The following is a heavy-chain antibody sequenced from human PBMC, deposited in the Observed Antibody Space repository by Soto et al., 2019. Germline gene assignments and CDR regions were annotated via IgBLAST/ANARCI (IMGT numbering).Heavy chain of an antibody. D-gene: IGHD5-18*01. CDR2: IGTAGDT. V-gene: IGHV3-13*01. J-gene: IGHJ6*02. CDR1: GFTFSSYD. CDR3: ARDRIQLWLHGDYYGTDV. Sequence: GGSLRLSCAASGFTFSSYDMHWVRQATGKGLEWVSAIGTAGDTYYPGSVKGRFTISRENAKNSLYLQMNSLRAEDTAVYYCARDRIQLWLHGDYYGTDVWGQGTTVTVSS.